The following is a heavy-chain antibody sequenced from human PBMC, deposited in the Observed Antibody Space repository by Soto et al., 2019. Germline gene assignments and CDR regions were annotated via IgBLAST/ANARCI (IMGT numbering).Heavy chain of an antibody. D-gene: IGHD4-17*01. Sequence: PSETLSLTCTVSGGSISSYYWSWIRQPPGKGLEWIGYIYYSGSTNYNPSLKSRATISVDTSKNQFSLKLSSVTAADTAVYYCASHANDYGDDDAFDIWGQGTMVTVSS. CDR2: IYYSGST. CDR3: ASHANDYGDDDAFDI. J-gene: IGHJ3*02. CDR1: GGSISSYY. V-gene: IGHV4-59*01.